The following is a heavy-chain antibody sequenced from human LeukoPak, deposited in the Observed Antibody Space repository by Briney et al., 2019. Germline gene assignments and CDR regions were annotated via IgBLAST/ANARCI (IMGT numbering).Heavy chain of an antibody. CDR1: GYTFTSYG. V-gene: IGHV1-18*01. CDR2: ISAYNGKT. CDR3: ARVRSSSWYPAPFDY. J-gene: IGHJ4*02. Sequence: GASVKVSCKASGYTFTSYGISWVRQAPGQGLEWMGWISAYNGKTNYAQKLQGRVTLTTDPSTSTAYMVLRSLRSDDRAVYYCARVRSSSWYPAPFDYWGQGTLVTVSS. D-gene: IGHD6-13*01.